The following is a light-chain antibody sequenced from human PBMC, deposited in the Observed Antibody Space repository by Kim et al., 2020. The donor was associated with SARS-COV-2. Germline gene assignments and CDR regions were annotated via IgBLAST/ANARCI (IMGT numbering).Light chain of an antibody. CDR3: SSYTGTSALV. CDR1: SSDVGGYDY. J-gene: IGLJ1*01. Sequence: GQSVTISCTGTSSDVGGYDYVSWYQHHPGKVPQLMIYYVTNRPSGVSSRFSGSKSGNTASLTISGLQAEDEADYYCSSYTGTSALVFGSGTKVTVL. CDR2: YVT. V-gene: IGLV2-14*03.